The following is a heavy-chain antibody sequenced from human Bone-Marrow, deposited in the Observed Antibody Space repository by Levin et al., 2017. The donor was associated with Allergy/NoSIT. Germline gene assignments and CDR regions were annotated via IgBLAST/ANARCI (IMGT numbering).Heavy chain of an antibody. D-gene: IGHD6-13*01. CDR3: AKDYRQQLAQFDF. Sequence: LSLTCAASGFTFSNFAMSWVRQAPGKGLEFVSGISESGGTTWTADSVKGRFTISRDNSKNTLYLEMNSLRAEDTAVYYCAKDYRQQLAQFDFWGQGTLVTVSS. CDR1: GFTFSNFA. J-gene: IGHJ4*02. V-gene: IGHV3-23*01. CDR2: ISESGGTT.